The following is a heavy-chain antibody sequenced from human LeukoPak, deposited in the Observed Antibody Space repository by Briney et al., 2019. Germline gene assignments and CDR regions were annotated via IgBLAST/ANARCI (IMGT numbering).Heavy chain of an antibody. D-gene: IGHD3-3*01. CDR3: AKVLLAYHDFWRGYYNIDS. J-gene: IGHJ4*02. CDR2: RSGSGGST. Sequence: GGSLRLSCAASGFTFSSYAMSWVRQAPEKGLEWVSARSGSGGSTYYADSVKGRLTISRDNSKNTLYLQMNSLRAEDTAVYYCAKVLLAYHDFWRGYYNIDSWGQGTLVTVSS. CDR1: GFTFSSYA. V-gene: IGHV3-23*01.